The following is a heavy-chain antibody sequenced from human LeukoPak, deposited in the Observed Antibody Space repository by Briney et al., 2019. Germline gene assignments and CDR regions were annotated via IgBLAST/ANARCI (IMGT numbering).Heavy chain of an antibody. CDR2: ISSSGSTI. CDR1: GFTFSSYE. J-gene: IGHJ3*02. CDR3: ARPPPNSGYSYGYLAFDI. D-gene: IGHD5-18*01. Sequence: GGSLRLSCAASGFTFSSYEMNWVRQAPGKGLEWVSYISSSGSTIYYADSVKGRFTISRDNAKNSLYLQMNSLRAEDTAVYYCARPPPNSGYSYGYLAFDIWGQGTMVTVSS. V-gene: IGHV3-48*03.